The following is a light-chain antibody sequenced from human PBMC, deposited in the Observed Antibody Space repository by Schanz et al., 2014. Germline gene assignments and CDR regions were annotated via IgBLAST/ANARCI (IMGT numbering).Light chain of an antibody. CDR3: QRSASPVA. CDR1: QTISSSY. CDR2: GAS. J-gene: IGKJ2*01. V-gene: IGKV3-20*01. Sequence: EIVLTQSPGTLSLSPGERATLSCRASQTISSSYLAWYQQKPGQAPRLLIYGASSRATGIPDRFSGSGSGTDFTLTITRLEPEDFAVYYCQRSASPVAFGQGTKLEIK.